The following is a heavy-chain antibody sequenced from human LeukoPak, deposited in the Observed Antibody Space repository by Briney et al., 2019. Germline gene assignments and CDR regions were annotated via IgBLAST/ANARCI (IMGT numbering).Heavy chain of an antibody. CDR1: GGTFSSYA. Sequence: ASVKVSCKASGGTFSSYAISWVRQAPGQGLEWMGRIIPIFGIANYAQKFQGRVTITADKSTSTAYMELSSLSSEDTAVYYCARTAPMSNYGSGSYYLDYWGQGTLVTVSS. D-gene: IGHD3-10*01. CDR3: ARTAPMSNYGSGSYYLDY. J-gene: IGHJ4*02. CDR2: IIPIFGIA. V-gene: IGHV1-69*04.